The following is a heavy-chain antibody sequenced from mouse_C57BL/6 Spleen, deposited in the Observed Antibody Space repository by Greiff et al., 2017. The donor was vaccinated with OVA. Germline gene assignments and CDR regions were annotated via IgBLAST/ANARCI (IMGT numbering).Heavy chain of an antibody. CDR2: ISYDGSN. V-gene: IGHV3-6*01. CDR1: GYSITSGYY. D-gene: IGHD2-4*01. Sequence: EVQLQQSGPGLVKPSQSLSLTCSVTGYSITSGYYWNWIRQFPGNKLEWMGYISYDGSNNYNPSLQNRISITRDTSKNPFFLKLNSVTTEDTATYYCAREGPNDYDALYYFDYWGQGTTLTVSS. J-gene: IGHJ2*01. CDR3: AREGPNDYDALYYFDY.